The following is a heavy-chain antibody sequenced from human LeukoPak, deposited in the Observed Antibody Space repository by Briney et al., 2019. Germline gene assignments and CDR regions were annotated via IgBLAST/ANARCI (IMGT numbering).Heavy chain of an antibody. V-gene: IGHV3-21*01. D-gene: IGHD6-13*01. CDR3: ARVLGIAAAGNDY. J-gene: IGHJ4*02. CDR1: GFTFSSYS. CDR2: ISSSGSYI. Sequence: GGSLRLSCAASGFTFSSYSMNWVRQAPGKGLEWVSSISSSGSYIYYADSVKGRFTISRDNAKNSLYLQMNSLRAEDTAVYYCARVLGIAAAGNDYWGQGTLVTVSS.